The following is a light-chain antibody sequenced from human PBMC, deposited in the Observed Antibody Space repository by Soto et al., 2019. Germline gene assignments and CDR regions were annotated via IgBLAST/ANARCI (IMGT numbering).Light chain of an antibody. J-gene: IGKJ4*01. Sequence: DIQMTQSPSSLSASLGDSVTITCQASHDISNYLNWYQHKPGKAPKLLIYDESNLEAGVPSRFSGSGSGTDFVFTISNLQPEDIATYYCQQYDNLLLTFGGGTKVEIK. CDR2: DES. CDR3: QQYDNLLLT. V-gene: IGKV1-33*01. CDR1: HDISNY.